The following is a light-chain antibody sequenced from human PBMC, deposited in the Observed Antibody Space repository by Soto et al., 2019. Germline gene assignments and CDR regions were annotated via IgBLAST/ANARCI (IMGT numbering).Light chain of an antibody. CDR2: SNN. Sequence: QYVLTQPPSASGTPGQRVTISCSGSSSNIGSNTVNWYQQLPGTAPKLLIYSNNQRPSGVPDRFSGSKSGTSASLAISGLQSEDEADYYCAAWDDSLNGRVFGGGTKVPVL. J-gene: IGLJ3*02. V-gene: IGLV1-44*01. CDR1: SSNIGSNT. CDR3: AAWDDSLNGRV.